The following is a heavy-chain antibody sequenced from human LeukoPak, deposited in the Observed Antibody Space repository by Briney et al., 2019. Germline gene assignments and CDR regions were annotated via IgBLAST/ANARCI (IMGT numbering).Heavy chain of an antibody. V-gene: IGHV3-7*01. CDR2: IKEDGTEK. CDR3: AKDTWQFAPDYYYYMDV. CDR1: GFTFNSHW. Sequence: PGGSLRLSCAASGFTFNSHWVSWVRQAPGKGLEWVANIKEDGTEKFYVDSVKGRFTVSRDNARASVFLQMNSLRAEDTAVYYCAKDTWQFAPDYYYYMDVWGKGTTVTVSS. J-gene: IGHJ6*03. D-gene: IGHD2-21*01.